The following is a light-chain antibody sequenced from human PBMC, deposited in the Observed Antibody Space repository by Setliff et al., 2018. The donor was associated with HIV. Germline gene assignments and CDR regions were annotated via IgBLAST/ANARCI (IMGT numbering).Light chain of an antibody. Sequence: QSVLTQPASVSGSPGQSITISCTGTSSDVGSYNLVSWYQQHPGKAPKLVIYEVSKRPSGVSNRFSGSKSGNTASLTISGLQAEDEADYYCCSYAGSNIVVFGGGTK. CDR1: SSDVGSYNL. CDR2: EVS. V-gene: IGLV2-23*02. CDR3: CSYAGSNIVV. J-gene: IGLJ2*01.